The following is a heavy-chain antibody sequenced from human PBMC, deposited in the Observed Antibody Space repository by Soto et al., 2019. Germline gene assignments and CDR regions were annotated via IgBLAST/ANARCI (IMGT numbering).Heavy chain of an antibody. CDR2: IDHSGTT. Sequence: QVQLQESGPGLVKPSGTLSLTCAVSGVSISIPNWWAWVRQAPGKGLDRIGEIDHSGTTNYNPSLNSRVTISLDRYKNQFSLRLTSVAAGDTAVYFCAIGKFYAFDIWGQGKMVTVAS. V-gene: IGHV4-4*02. CDR3: AIGKFYAFDI. CDR1: GVSISIPNW. J-gene: IGHJ3*02.